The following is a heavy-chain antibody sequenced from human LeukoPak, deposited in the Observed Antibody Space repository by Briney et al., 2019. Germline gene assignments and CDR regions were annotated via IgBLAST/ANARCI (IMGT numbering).Heavy chain of an antibody. V-gene: IGHV1-24*01. Sequence: ASVKVSCKVSGYTLTELSMHWVRQAPGKGLEWMGGFDPEDGETIYAQKFQGRVTMTEDTSTDTAYMELSSLRSEDTVVYYCATDEVRGVLRSLHYWGQGTLVTVSS. D-gene: IGHD3-10*01. J-gene: IGHJ4*02. CDR1: GYTLTELS. CDR2: FDPEDGET. CDR3: ATDEVRGVLRSLHY.